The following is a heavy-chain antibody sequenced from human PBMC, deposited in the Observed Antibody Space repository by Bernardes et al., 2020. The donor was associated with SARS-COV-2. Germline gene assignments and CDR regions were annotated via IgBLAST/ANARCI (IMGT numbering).Heavy chain of an antibody. J-gene: IGHJ6*01. CDR3: AKLRSVLWIHPYYNAMDV. CDR2: IAYEVSTK. CDR1: GFTFNNFG. D-gene: IGHD2-2*01. V-gene: IGHV3-30*18. Sequence: GGSLRLSCVASGFTFNNFGMHWVRQAPGKGLEWVAVIAYEVSTKYYADSVEGRFTISKDNSKNTVYLQMNSLRPEDTAVYYCAKLRSVLWIHPYYNAMDVWGHGKTVTVSS.